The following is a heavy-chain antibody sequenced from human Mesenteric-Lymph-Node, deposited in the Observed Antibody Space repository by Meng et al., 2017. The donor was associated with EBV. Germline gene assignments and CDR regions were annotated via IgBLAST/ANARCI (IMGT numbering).Heavy chain of an antibody. CDR3: ARGPMTTVTMDDY. CDR2: INPNRGDT. Sequence: QVQLVQSGGEVKKPGASVKVSCKASGYTFIGYYIHWVRQAPGQGLEWMGRINPNRGDTNYAQRFQGRVTMTRDTSTSTAYMELSSLRSDDTAVYFCARGPMTTVTMDDYWGQGTLVTVSS. CDR1: GYTFIGYY. D-gene: IGHD4-17*01. J-gene: IGHJ4*02. V-gene: IGHV1-2*06.